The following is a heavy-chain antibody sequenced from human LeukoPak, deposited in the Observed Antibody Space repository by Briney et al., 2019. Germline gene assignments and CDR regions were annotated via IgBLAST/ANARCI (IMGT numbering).Heavy chain of an antibody. Sequence: GGSLRLSCAASGFTFSSYSMNWVRQAPGKGLEWVSYISGAGTIYYADSVMGRFTISRDNAKNSLYVQMNSLRAEDTAVYYCARDGASYSNYEGNFDYWGQGTLVTVSS. V-gene: IGHV3-48*04. D-gene: IGHD4-11*01. CDR1: GFTFSSYS. CDR2: ISGAGTI. CDR3: ARDGASYSNYEGNFDY. J-gene: IGHJ4*02.